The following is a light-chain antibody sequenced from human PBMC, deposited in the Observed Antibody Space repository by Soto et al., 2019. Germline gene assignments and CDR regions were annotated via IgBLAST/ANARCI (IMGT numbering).Light chain of an antibody. Sequence: EIVLTQSPATLSLSPGERATLSCRASQSVSRYLAWYQQKPGQAPRLLIYDASNRATGIPARFSGGGSGTDFTLTISSLEPEDFAVYYCQQRSNFGPGTKVEIK. V-gene: IGKV3-11*01. CDR2: DAS. J-gene: IGKJ3*01. CDR3: QQRSN. CDR1: QSVSRY.